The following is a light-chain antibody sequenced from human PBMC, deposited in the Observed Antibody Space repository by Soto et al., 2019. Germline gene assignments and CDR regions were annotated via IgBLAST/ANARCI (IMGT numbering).Light chain of an antibody. CDR1: SSDVGGYSY. J-gene: IGLJ1*01. CDR3: PTYTTSSTYV. V-gene: IGLV2-14*01. Sequence: QSALTQPASVSGSPGQSIAISCTGTSSDVGGYSYVSWYQQQPGKAPKLVISDVSNRPSGVSDRFSGSKSGNTASLTISGLQTEDEADYYCPTYTTSSTYVFGNGTKLTVL. CDR2: DVS.